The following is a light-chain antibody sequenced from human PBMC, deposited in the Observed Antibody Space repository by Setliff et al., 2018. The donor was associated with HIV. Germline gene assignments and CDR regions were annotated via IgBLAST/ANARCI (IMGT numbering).Light chain of an antibody. CDR1: SSDVGGHNY. J-gene: IGLJ1*01. CDR2: EVS. Sequence: QSVLTQPASVSGSPGQSITISCTGTSSDVGGHNYVSWNQQHPGKAPKLMIYEVSNRPSGVSSRFSGSKSGNTASLTISGLQAEDEADYYCCSYTGSSTFDVFGTGTKVTVL. V-gene: IGLV2-14*01. CDR3: CSYTGSSTFDV.